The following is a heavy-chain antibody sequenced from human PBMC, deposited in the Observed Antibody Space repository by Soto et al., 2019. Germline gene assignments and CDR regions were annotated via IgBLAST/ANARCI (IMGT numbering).Heavy chain of an antibody. J-gene: IGHJ3*02. CDR2: INHSGGST. CDR3: ARPLSTIEDYDSSAFDI. D-gene: IGHD3-22*01. V-gene: IGHV1-46*01. Sequence: GASVKVSCKASGYTFTSYYMHWVRQAPGQGLEWMGIINHSGGSTSYAQKFQGRVTMTRDTSTSTVYMELGSLRSEDTAVYYCARPLSTIEDYDSSAFDIWGQGTMVTVSS. CDR1: GYTFTSYY.